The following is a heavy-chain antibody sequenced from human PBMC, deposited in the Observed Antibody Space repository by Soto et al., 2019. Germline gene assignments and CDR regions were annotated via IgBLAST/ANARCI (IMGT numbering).Heavy chain of an antibody. J-gene: IGHJ1*01. CDR3: AMSSWYSAAAEYFQH. Sequence: QVQLVQSGAEVQKPGSSVKVSCKASGGTFSSYTISWVRQAPGQGLEWMGRNIPIVGIANYAQKFQGRVTINADKSTSTAYMELNSLRSEDTAVYYCAMSSWYSAAAEYFQHWGQGTLVTVSS. CDR1: GGTFSSYT. V-gene: IGHV1-69*02. CDR2: NIPIVGIA. D-gene: IGHD6-13*01.